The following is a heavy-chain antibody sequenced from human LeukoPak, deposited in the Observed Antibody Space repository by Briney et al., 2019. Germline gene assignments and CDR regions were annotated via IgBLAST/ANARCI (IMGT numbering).Heavy chain of an antibody. V-gene: IGHV3-23*01. D-gene: IGHD5-18*01. CDR1: GFTFSNYS. CDR3: AKTQDTSMVYGYFYY. Sequence: PGGSLRLSCVASGFTFSNYSMSWVRQAPGKGPEWLAAINGSGGRTNYADSVKGRFTISRDNSKDTLYLEMNSLSAEDTALYVCAKTQDTSMVYGYFYYWGEGTLVTVSS. CDR2: INGSGGRT. J-gene: IGHJ4*02.